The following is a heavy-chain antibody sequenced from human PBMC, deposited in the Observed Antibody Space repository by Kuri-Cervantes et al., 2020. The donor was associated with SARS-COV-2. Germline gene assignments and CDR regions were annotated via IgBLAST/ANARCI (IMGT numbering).Heavy chain of an antibody. CDR2: IYTGGTT. J-gene: IGHJ6*03. CDR3: AREGSNDHHDYYDYYMDV. CDR1: GFTVSSKY. Sequence: GGSLRLSCAASGFTVSSKYMSWVRQAPGKGLEWVSIIYTGGTTHYADSVKGRFTISRDNSKNTLYLQMNSLRAEDTAVYYCAREGSNDHHDYYDYYMDVWGKGTTVTVSS. V-gene: IGHV3-53*01. D-gene: IGHD1-14*01.